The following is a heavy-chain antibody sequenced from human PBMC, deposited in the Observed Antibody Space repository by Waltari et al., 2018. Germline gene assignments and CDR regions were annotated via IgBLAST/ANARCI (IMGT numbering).Heavy chain of an antibody. D-gene: IGHD2-2*01. CDR2: FDPEDGET. CDR3: ATRTYCSSTSCYFPFDY. Sequence: QVQLVQAGAEVNKPGAPVKVSCKVSGYTHTELSMHWVRPAPGKGLEWTGGFDPEDGETIYAQKFQGRVTMTEDTSTDTAYMELSSLRSEDTAVYYCATRTYCSSTSCYFPFDYWGQGTLVTVSS. CDR1: GYTHTELS. J-gene: IGHJ4*02. V-gene: IGHV1-24*01.